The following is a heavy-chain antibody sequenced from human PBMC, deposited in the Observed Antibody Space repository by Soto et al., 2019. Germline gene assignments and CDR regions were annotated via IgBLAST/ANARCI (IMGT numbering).Heavy chain of an antibody. CDR2: IRDKFFGATT. J-gene: IGHJ4*02. CDR3: SAIPMGSSRPSDY. D-gene: IGHD2-21*01. CDR1: GFAFGDYA. V-gene: IGHV3-49*03. Sequence: EVRLLESGGDLVRPGRSLRLSCTTSGFAFGDYAMTWFRQAPGKGLDWVGLIRDKFFGATTQYATSVKGRFTISRDDSTSIAYLQMNSLRSDDTGVYFCSAIPMGSSRPSDYWGQGTQVTVSS.